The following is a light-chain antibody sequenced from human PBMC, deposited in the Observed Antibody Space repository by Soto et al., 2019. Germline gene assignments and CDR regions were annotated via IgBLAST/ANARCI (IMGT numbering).Light chain of an antibody. Sequence: QSALTQPASVSGSPGQSITISCTGTSSDVGGYNYVSWYQQHPGKAPKLMIYEVSNRPSGVSNRFSGSKSGTTASLTISGLQAEDEADYYCSSYTSSMVWVFGGGTKLTVL. CDR2: EVS. CDR1: SSDVGGYNY. V-gene: IGLV2-14*01. CDR3: SSYTSSMVWV. J-gene: IGLJ3*02.